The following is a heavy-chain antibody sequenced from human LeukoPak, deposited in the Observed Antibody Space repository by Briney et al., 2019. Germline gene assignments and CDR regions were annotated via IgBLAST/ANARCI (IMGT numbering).Heavy chain of an antibody. J-gene: IGHJ4*02. CDR3: ASECGYACLDY. CDR2: IKQDGSEK. Sequence: GGSLRLSCVASGFTFSSYWMSWVRQAPGKGLEWVANIKQDGSEKYYVDSVKGRFTISRDNAKNSLYLQMNSLRAEDTAVYYCASECGYACLDYWGQGTLVTVSS. V-gene: IGHV3-7*05. D-gene: IGHD5-12*01. CDR1: GFTFSSYW.